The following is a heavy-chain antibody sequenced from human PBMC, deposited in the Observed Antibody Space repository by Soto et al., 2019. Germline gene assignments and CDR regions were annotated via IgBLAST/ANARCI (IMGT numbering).Heavy chain of an antibody. Sequence: ASVKVSCKASGYTFTSYGISWVRQAPGQGLEWMGWISAYNGNTNYAQELQGRVTMTTDTSTSTAYMELRSLRSDDTAVYYCARDSGPVVAARYNWFDPWGQGTLVTVSS. J-gene: IGHJ5*02. D-gene: IGHD2-15*01. CDR1: GYTFTSYG. CDR3: ARDSGPVVAARYNWFDP. V-gene: IGHV1-18*01. CDR2: ISAYNGNT.